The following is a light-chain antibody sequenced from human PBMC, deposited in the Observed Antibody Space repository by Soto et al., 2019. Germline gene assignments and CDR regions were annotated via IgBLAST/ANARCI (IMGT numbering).Light chain of an antibody. CDR3: QQHDTSLTWT. V-gene: IGKV3-20*01. CDR1: QSIGSNY. Sequence: EIVLTQSPVTLSLSPGESATLSCRASQSIGSNYLAWYQQKPGQAPRLLIYGASKRATGIPDRFSGSGSGAEITLTISRLEPEDFASYYCQQHDTSLTWTFGQGTKVEIK. J-gene: IGKJ1*01. CDR2: GAS.